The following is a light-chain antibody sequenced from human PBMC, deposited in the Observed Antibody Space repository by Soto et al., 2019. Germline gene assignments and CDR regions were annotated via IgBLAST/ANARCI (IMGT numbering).Light chain of an antibody. V-gene: IGLV2-14*01. Sequence: QSVLTQPASVSGSPGQSITISCTGTSSDVGGYNFLSWYQQHPGKAPKFLIYDVSNRPSGVSTRFSGSKSGNTASLTISGLQAEDEADYYCSSYTSSSTQVFGTGTKVTVL. J-gene: IGLJ1*01. CDR3: SSYTSSSTQV. CDR2: DVS. CDR1: SSDVGGYNF.